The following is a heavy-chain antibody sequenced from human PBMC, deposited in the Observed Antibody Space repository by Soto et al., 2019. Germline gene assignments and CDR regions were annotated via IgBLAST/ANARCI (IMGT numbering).Heavy chain of an antibody. V-gene: IGHV3-23*01. J-gene: IGHJ6*02. Sequence: EVQLLESGGGLVQTGGSLRLSCVVSGFTFTSYAMNWVRQAPGKGLEWVSVISGSGGSTDYADSVKGRFTIYRDNSKNTLYLKMNCLRAAVTSVYYCAKAAASFHYYAMDVWGHGTTVTVSS. CDR3: AKAAASFHYYAMDV. CDR1: GFTFTSYA. D-gene: IGHD2-2*01. CDR2: ISGSGGST.